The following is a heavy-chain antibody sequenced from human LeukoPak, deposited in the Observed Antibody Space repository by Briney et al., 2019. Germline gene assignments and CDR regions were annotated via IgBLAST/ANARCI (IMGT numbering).Heavy chain of an antibody. CDR3: ARDRSDTIFDY. CDR1: GGSISSGSYY. Sequence: PSETLSLTCTVSGGSISSGSYYWPWIRQPAGKGLEWIGSVYTSGTTNYNPSLQSRVTISVDTSKNQFSLRLSSVTAADTAVYYCARDRSDTIFDYWGQGTLVTVSS. D-gene: IGHD6-6*01. J-gene: IGHJ4*02. V-gene: IGHV4-61*02. CDR2: VYTSGTT.